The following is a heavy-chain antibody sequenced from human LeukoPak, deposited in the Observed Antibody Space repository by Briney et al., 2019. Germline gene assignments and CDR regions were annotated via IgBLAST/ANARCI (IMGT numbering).Heavy chain of an antibody. D-gene: IGHD4-17*01. Sequence: SETLSLTCTVSGGSVSTSSYYWGWIRQPRGRGLEWIGSIYYSGNTYYNPSLKSRVTISVDTSKNQFSLKLSSVTAADTAVYYCARNHRDYLFDYWGQGTLVTVSS. CDR1: GGSVSTSSYY. J-gene: IGHJ4*02. V-gene: IGHV4-39*01. CDR2: IYYSGNT. CDR3: ARNHRDYLFDY.